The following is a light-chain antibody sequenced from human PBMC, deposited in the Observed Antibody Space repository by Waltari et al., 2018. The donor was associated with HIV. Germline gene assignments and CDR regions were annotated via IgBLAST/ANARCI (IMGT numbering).Light chain of an antibody. CDR3: QQYSTHYA. V-gene: IGKV1-5*03. Sequence: DIQMTQSPSNLSASVGDTVVITCRASQSIDNWLAWYQQKPGRAPRLLVSRTSLLESGVLSRFRGSGSGTEFTLTIRSLQPDDIGTYYCQQYSTHYAFGQGTRVE. CDR1: QSIDNW. J-gene: IGKJ2*01. CDR2: RTS.